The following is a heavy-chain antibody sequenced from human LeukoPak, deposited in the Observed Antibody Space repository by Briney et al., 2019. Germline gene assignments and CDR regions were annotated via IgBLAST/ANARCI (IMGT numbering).Heavy chain of an antibody. CDR3: ARCITGTTVSDY. J-gene: IGHJ4*02. CDR1: GYTFTSYD. V-gene: IGHV1-8*03. Sequence: ASVKVSCKSSGYTFTSYDINWVRQATGQGLEWMGWMNPNSGNTGYAQKFQGRVTITRNTSISTAYMELSSLRSEDTAVYYCARCITGTTVSDYWGQGTLVTVSS. D-gene: IGHD1-7*01. CDR2: MNPNSGNT.